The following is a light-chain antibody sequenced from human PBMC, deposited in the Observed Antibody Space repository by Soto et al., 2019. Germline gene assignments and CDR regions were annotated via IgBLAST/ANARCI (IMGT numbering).Light chain of an antibody. CDR3: QQYNNWPRT. V-gene: IGKV3-15*01. CDR1: QSVSSG. Sequence: EIVMTQSPATLSVSPGERATLSCRAGQSVSSGLAWYQQKPGQTPRLLIYAASTRATGIPARFSGSGSGTEFTLTISSLQSEDFAVYYCQQYNNWPRTFGGGTKVEIK. CDR2: AAS. J-gene: IGKJ4*01.